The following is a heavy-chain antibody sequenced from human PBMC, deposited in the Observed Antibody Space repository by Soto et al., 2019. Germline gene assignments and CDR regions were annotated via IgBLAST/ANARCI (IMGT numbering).Heavy chain of an antibody. J-gene: IGHJ6*02. CDR2: ISAYNGNT. CDR1: GYTFTSYG. V-gene: IGHV1-18*01. D-gene: IGHD4-17*01. CDR3: ARDRRVTTGYGMDV. Sequence: APVKVSCKASGYTFTSYGIRWVRQAPGQGLEWMGWISAYNGNTNYAQKLQGRVTMTTDTSTSTAYMELRSLRSDDTAVYYCARDRRVTTGYGMDVWGQGTTVTVSS.